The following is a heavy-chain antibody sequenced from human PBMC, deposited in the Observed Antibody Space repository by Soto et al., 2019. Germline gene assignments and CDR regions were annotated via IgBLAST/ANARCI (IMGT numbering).Heavy chain of an antibody. V-gene: IGHV4-34*01. D-gene: IGHD3-3*01. CDR1: VGSFNGYY. Sequence: SESLSLTCAVYVGSFNGYYWNWIRQPPGKGLEWIGEINHTGGTHYNPSLKSRVTMSVDTSKNQFSLRLSSVTAADTAIYYCATRITVFGLLIPPFDPWGQGTQVTVSS. CDR2: INHTGGT. J-gene: IGHJ5*02. CDR3: ATRITVFGLLIPPFDP.